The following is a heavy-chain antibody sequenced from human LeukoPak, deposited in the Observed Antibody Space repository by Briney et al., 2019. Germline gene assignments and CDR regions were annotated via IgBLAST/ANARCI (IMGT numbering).Heavy chain of an antibody. CDR3: ARDSPNCSGGSCYASYYFDY. Sequence: ASVKVSCKASGYTFTSYYMHWVRQAPGQGLEWMGITNPSGGSTSYAQKFQGRVTMTRDMSTSTVYMELSSLRSEDTAVYYCARDSPNCSGGSCYASYYFDYWGQGTLVTVSS. D-gene: IGHD2-15*01. V-gene: IGHV1-46*01. J-gene: IGHJ4*02. CDR1: GYTFTSYY. CDR2: TNPSGGST.